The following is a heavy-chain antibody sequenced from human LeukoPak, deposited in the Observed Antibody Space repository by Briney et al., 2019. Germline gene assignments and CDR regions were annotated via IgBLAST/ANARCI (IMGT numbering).Heavy chain of an antibody. J-gene: IGHJ4*02. V-gene: IGHV4-59*12. CDR3: ARDGGGNRNFDY. CDR2: IYYSGST. CDR1: GGSISSYY. D-gene: IGHD4-23*01. Sequence: SETLSLTCTVSGGSISSYYWSWIRQPPGKGLEWIGYIYYSGSTNYNPSLKSRVTLSQDTSKNQVYLRLTSVTAADTAVYYCARDGGGNRNFDYWGQGTLVTVSS.